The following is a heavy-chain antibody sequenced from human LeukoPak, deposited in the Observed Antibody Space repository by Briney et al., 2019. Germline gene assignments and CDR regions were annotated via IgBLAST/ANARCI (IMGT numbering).Heavy chain of an antibody. J-gene: IGHJ4*02. Sequence: GESLKISCRGSGYSFTTYWIGWLRKMPGKGLEWMGIIYPGDSDTRYSPSFQGQVTMSADKSINTAYLQWSSLKASDTAMYYCARRQGCSSTSCPPDSWGQGTLVTVSS. CDR1: GYSFTTYW. V-gene: IGHV5-51*01. CDR3: ARRQGCSSTSCPPDS. CDR2: IYPGDSDT. D-gene: IGHD2-2*01.